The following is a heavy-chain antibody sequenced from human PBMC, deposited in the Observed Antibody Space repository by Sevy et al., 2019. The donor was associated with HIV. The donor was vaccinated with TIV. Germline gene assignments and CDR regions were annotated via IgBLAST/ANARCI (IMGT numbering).Heavy chain of an antibody. CDR2: VSWNSRNI. J-gene: IGHJ6*02. V-gene: IGHV3-9*01. D-gene: IGHD2-21*01. CDR3: AKDINRGCDGINCYPYYYYFYGLDV. Sequence: GGSLRLSCAASGFSFNDHAMHWVRQVPGKGLEWVSGVSWNSRNIGYADSVKGRFTISRDNANHFLYLEMNSLRPEDTGFYYCAKDINRGCDGINCYPYYYYFYGLDVWGQGTTVTVSS. CDR1: GFSFNDHA.